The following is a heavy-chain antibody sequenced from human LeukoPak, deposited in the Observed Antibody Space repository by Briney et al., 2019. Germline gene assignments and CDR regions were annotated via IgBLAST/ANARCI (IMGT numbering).Heavy chain of an antibody. CDR1: GFTFSSYA. CDR2: ISGSGGST. J-gene: IGHJ4*03. Sequence: PGGSLRLSCAASGFTFSSYAMSSVREAPGKGLEGVPAISGSGGSTYSADSAKGRFTISRDNSNHTLYLQMNSLRAEDTAVYYCAKSYRRNYYDSSGYSSHFDGWGHGALVTV. D-gene: IGHD3-22*01. CDR3: AKSYRRNYYDSSGYSSHFDG. V-gene: IGHV3-23*01.